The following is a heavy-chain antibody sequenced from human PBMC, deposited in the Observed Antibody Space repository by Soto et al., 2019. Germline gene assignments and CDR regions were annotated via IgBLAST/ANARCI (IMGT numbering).Heavy chain of an antibody. D-gene: IGHD6-13*01. CDR1: GGSISSGGYY. V-gene: IGHV4-31*03. J-gene: IGHJ4*02. CDR2: IYYSGST. Sequence: QVQLQESGPGLVKPSQTLSLTCTVSGGSISSGGYYWSWIRQHPGKGLEWIGYIYYSGSTYYNPSLKSRVTISVDTSKNQFSLKLSSVTATDTAVYYCARAKYSSSWYVAYYFDYWGQGTLVTVSS. CDR3: ARAKYSSSWYVAYYFDY.